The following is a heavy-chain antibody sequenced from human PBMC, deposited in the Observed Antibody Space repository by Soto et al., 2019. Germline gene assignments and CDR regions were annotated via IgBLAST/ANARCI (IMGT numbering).Heavy chain of an antibody. Sequence: GGSLRLSCAASGFIVSSNYMSWVRQTPGKGLEWVSLIYSGCPTYYADSVKGRFTISRDNSKNTLYLQMNSLRAEDTAVYYCAAMTTVTTTYYYYGMDVWGQGATVTVSS. CDR1: GFIVSSNY. CDR2: IYSGCPT. D-gene: IGHD4-17*01. J-gene: IGHJ6*02. V-gene: IGHV3-53*01. CDR3: AAMTTVTTTYYYYGMDV.